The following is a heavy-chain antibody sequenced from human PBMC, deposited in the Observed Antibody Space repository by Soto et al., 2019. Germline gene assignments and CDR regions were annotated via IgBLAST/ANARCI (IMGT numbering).Heavy chain of an antibody. CDR3: ARSVFP. V-gene: IGHV4-4*02. CDR2: IYHSGST. CDR1: GCSLTSTNL. Sequence: PSETLSLTCPVSGCSLTSTNLGNWVRQHPGKGLESIGYIYHSGSTNYNPSLKSRVTISVDTSKNQFSLKLSSVTAADKAVYYCARSVFPWGQGTLVTVSS. J-gene: IGHJ5*02.